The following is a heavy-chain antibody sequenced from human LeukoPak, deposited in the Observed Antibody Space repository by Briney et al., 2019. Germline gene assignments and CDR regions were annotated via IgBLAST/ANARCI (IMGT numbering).Heavy chain of an antibody. V-gene: IGHV3-23*01. J-gene: IGHJ4*02. D-gene: IGHD6-19*01. CDR1: GFTFSGYA. Sequence: SGGSLRLSCAASGFTFSGYAMSWVRQAPGKGLEWVSAISVSGGSTYYADSVKGRFTISRDNSKNTLYLQMNSLRAEDTAVYYCAKALSSGWGNFDYWGQGTLVTVSS. CDR3: AKALSSGWGNFDY. CDR2: ISVSGGST.